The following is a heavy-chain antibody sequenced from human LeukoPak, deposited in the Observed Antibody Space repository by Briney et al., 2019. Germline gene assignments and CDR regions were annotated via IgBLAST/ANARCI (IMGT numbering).Heavy chain of an antibody. CDR3: AKEATGGPYNWLDP. CDR2: ISAGGDST. J-gene: IGHJ5*02. CDR1: GFKFSNYA. D-gene: IGHD2-15*01. Sequence: GGSLRLSCAAPGFKFSNYAMSWVRQAPGKGLKWVSAISAGGDSTYYTDSVKGRLTISRDNSENTLYLQMNNLRAEDTAVYYCAKEATGGPYNWLDPWGQGTLVTVSS. V-gene: IGHV3-23*01.